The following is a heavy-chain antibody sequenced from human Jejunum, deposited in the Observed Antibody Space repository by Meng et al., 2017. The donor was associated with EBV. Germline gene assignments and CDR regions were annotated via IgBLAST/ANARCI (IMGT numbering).Heavy chain of an antibody. J-gene: IGHJ5*02. CDR1: GFTFSSSA. V-gene: IGHV3-23*04. Sequence: VVLVESGGGGGQPGGSLRPAWAASGFTFSSSAMSWVRQAPGKWLEWVSSIGGNGGATYYADSVKGRFTISRDKSKSTLYLKMNSLRAEDTAVYYCAKLTRAWGQGTLVTVSS. CDR3: AKLTRA. CDR2: IGGNGGAT. D-gene: IGHD1/OR15-1a*01.